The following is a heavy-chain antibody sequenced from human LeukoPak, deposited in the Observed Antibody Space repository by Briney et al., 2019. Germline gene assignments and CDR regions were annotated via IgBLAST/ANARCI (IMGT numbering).Heavy chain of an antibody. D-gene: IGHD5-18*01. V-gene: IGHV3-30-3*01. Sequence: GGSLRLSCAASGFTFSSYAMHWVRQAPGKGLEWVAVISYDGSNKYYADSVKGRFTISRDNSKNTLYLQMNSLRAEDTAVYYCARPDEDRGYSYGYNYWGQGTLVTVSS. CDR1: GFTFSSYA. J-gene: IGHJ4*02. CDR2: ISYDGSNK. CDR3: ARPDEDRGYSYGYNY.